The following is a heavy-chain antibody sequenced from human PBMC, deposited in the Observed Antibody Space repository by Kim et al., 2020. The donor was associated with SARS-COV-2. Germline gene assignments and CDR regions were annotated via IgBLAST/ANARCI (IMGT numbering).Heavy chain of an antibody. J-gene: IGHJ4*02. D-gene: IGHD3-16*02. CDR2: IYYSGST. CDR3: ARVPRWSMITFGGVIAPGYFDY. CDR1: GGSISSGDYY. V-gene: IGHV4-30-4*01. Sequence: SETLSLTCTVSGGSISSGDYYWSWIRQPPGKGLEWIGYIYYSGSTYYNPSLKSRVTISVDTSKNQFSLKLSSVTAADTAVYYCARVPRWSMITFGGVIAPGYFDYWGQGTLVTVSS.